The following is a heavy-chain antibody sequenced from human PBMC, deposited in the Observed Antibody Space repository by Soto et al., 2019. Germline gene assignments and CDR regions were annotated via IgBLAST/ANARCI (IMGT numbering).Heavy chain of an antibody. D-gene: IGHD2-15*01. Sequence: QVQLVQSGAEVKKPGSSVKVSCKASGGTFSSYAISWVRQAPGQGLEWMGGIIPIFGTANYAQKFQGRVTITADESTSTAYMELSSLRSEDTAVYYCAGGYCSGGSCYSARIYYYGMDVWGQGTTVTVSS. CDR1: GGTFSSYA. CDR2: IIPIFGTA. J-gene: IGHJ6*02. V-gene: IGHV1-69*01. CDR3: AGGYCSGGSCYSARIYYYGMDV.